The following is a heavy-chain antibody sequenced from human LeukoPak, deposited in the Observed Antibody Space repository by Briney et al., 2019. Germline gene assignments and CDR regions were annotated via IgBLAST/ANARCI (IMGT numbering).Heavy chain of an antibody. CDR3: ARDQEAFDY. CDR1: GYSFTSNY. CDR2: IYPRDGST. Sequence: ASVNVSCKASGYSFTSNYIHWVRQAPGQGLEWMGMIYPRDGSTSYAQKFQGRVTVTRDTSTSTVHMELSGLRSEDTAVYYCARDQEAFDYWGQGTLVTVSS. V-gene: IGHV1-46*01. J-gene: IGHJ4*02.